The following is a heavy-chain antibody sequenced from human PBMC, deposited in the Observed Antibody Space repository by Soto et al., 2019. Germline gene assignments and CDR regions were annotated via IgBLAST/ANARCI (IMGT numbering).Heavy chain of an antibody. D-gene: IGHD3-22*01. V-gene: IGHV1-2*02. J-gene: IGHJ6*02. CDR1: GYTFTGYY. Sequence: ASVKVSCKASGYTFTGYYMHWVRQAPGQGLEWMGWINPNSGGTNYAQKFQGRVTMTRDTSISTAYMELSRLRSDDTAVYYCARDPFYDSSGYPYYYGMDVCGQGPTVTVYS. CDR3: ARDPFYDSSGYPYYYGMDV. CDR2: INPNSGGT.